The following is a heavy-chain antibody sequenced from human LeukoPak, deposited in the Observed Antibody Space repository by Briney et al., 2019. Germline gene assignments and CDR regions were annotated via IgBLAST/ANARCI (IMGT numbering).Heavy chain of an antibody. Sequence: GGSLRLSCAASGFTFSIYVMSWVRQPPGKWLEWVSSLSGGGGVAYYADSVKGRFTISRDNSKNTLFLQMNSLRAEDTAVYYCAKDSRVVTDTPGDYWGQGTLVTVSS. D-gene: IGHD4-23*01. CDR3: AKDSRVVTDTPGDY. J-gene: IGHJ4*02. CDR2: LSGGGGVA. CDR1: GFTFSIYV. V-gene: IGHV3-23*01.